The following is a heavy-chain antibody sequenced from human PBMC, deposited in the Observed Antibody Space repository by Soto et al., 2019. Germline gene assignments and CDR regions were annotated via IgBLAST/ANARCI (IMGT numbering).Heavy chain of an antibody. CDR3: ARRFCSGGNCYRTNYDYYMDV. V-gene: IGHV4-39*01. CDR1: GVSMISSAYY. Sequence: QPHLQESGPGLVEPSETLSLTCSVSGVSMISSAYYWGWIRQPPGEGLEWIGSIYSSGNTYSNLSRKSRVSMSMDTSKNQFSLNLTSVTAADTAVYFCARRFCSGGNCYRTNYDYYMDVWGKGTSVTVSS. CDR2: IYSSGNT. D-gene: IGHD2-15*01. J-gene: IGHJ6*03.